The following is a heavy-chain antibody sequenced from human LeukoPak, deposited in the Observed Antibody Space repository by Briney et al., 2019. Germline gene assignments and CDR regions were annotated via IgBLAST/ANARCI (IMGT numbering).Heavy chain of an antibody. CDR3: AREAEQVPDY. Sequence: ASVTVSCKASGYTFTSYAMNWVRQAPGQGLERMGWINTNTGNPTYAQGFTGRFVFSLDTSVSTAYLQISSLKADDTAVYYCAREAEQVPDYWGQGTLVTVSS. D-gene: IGHD6-13*01. J-gene: IGHJ4*02. V-gene: IGHV7-4-1*02. CDR1: GYTFTSYA. CDR2: INTNTGNP.